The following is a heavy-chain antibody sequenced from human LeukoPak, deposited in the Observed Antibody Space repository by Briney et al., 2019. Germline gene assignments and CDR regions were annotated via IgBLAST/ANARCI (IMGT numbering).Heavy chain of an antibody. D-gene: IGHD5-18*01. J-gene: IGHJ4*02. CDR3: ARDPWGPVDQGRYNYGAYY. Sequence: GGSLRLSCAASGSTFSRNWMTWVRQAPGKGLEWVANIKQDGSEKQYVDSVKGRFSISRDNDKNSLHLQMNSLRVDDTAVYYCARDPWGPVDQGRYNYGAYYWGQGTLVTVSS. CDR2: IKQDGSEK. V-gene: IGHV3-7*01. CDR1: GSTFSRNW.